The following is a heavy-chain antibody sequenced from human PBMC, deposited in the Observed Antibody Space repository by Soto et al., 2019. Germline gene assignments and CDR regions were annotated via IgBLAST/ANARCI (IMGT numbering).Heavy chain of an antibody. CDR1: GYTFTGYG. D-gene: IGHD2-15*01. Sequence: SVKVSCKASGYTFTGYGISWVRQAPGQGLEWMGWISAYNGNTNYAQKLQGRVTMTTDTSTSTAYMELRSLRSDDTAVYYRARDSECSGGSCYGLLGDYWGQGTRVNVAS. CDR2: ISAYNGNT. V-gene: IGHV1-18*01. J-gene: IGHJ4*02. CDR3: ARDSECSGGSCYGLLGDY.